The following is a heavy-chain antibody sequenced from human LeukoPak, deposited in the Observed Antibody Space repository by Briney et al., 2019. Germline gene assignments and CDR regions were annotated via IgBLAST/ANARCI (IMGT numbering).Heavy chain of an antibody. CDR1: GGSFSGYY. V-gene: IGHV4-34*01. Sequence: PSETLSLTCAVYGGSFSGYYWSWIRQPPGKGLEWIGEINHSGSTNYNPSLKSRVTISVDTSKNQFSLKLSSVTAADTAVYYCARGEAPYSSGWYYSDYWGQGTLVTVSS. J-gene: IGHJ4*02. CDR2: INHSGST. D-gene: IGHD6-19*01. CDR3: ARGEAPYSSGWYYSDY.